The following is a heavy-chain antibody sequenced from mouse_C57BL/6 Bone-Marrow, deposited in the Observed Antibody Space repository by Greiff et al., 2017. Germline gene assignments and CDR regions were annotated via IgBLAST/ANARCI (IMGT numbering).Heavy chain of an antibody. V-gene: IGHV1-82*01. J-gene: IGHJ3*01. CDR2: IYPGGGDT. D-gene: IGHD2-13*01. CDR1: GYAFSSSW. CDR3: ARVGDEAWFAY. Sequence: QVQLQQPGPALVKPGASVKISCKASGYAFSSSWMHWVKQRPGKGLEWIGRIYPGGGDTNYNGKFKGKATLTADKSFSTAYMQLSSVRSEDSAVYLWARVGDEAWFAYWGQGTLVTVAA.